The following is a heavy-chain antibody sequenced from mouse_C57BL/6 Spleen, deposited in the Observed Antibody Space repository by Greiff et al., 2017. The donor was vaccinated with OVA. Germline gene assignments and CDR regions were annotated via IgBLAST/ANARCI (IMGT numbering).Heavy chain of an antibody. CDR3: AMSGSDYYSMDY. Sequence: QVQLQQPGAELVKPGASVKVSCKASGYTFTSYWMHWVKQRPGQGLEWIGRIHPSGSDTNYNQKFKGQATLTVDTSSSTAYMQLSSLTSEDSAVDYCAMSGSDYYSMDYWGQGTSVTVSS. D-gene: IGHD2-2*01. V-gene: IGHV1-74*01. CDR1: GYTFTSYW. J-gene: IGHJ4*01. CDR2: IHPSGSDT.